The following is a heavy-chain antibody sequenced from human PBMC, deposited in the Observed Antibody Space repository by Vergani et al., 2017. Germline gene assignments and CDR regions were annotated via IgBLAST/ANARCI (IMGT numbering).Heavy chain of an antibody. CDR3: ARDRNLGVLRFLEWQTGDDAFDI. J-gene: IGHJ3*02. CDR2: ISAQTGNT. D-gene: IGHD3-3*01. Sequence: QIQLVQSGAEVKQPGASVKVSCTASGYTIVIYGISWVRQAPGQGLEWVGRISAQTGNTKSAQKLQGRVTMTTDTSTTTAYMELRSLRSDDTAVYYWARDRNLGVLRFLEWQTGDDAFDIWGQGTMVTVSS. CDR1: GYTIVIYG. V-gene: IGHV1-18*01.